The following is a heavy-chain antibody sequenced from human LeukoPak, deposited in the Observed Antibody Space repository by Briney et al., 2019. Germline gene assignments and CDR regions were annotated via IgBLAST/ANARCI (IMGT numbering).Heavy chain of an antibody. CDR3: ARDPYSGNYGDHYYYFMDV. Sequence: GASVKVSCKASGYTFTSYGISWVRQAPGQGLEWMGWISAYNGNTNYAQKLQGRVTMTTDTSTSTAYMELRSLRSDDTAVYYCARDPYSGNYGDHYYYFMDVWGKGTTVTISS. V-gene: IGHV1-18*01. D-gene: IGHD1-26*01. CDR2: ISAYNGNT. CDR1: GYTFTSYG. J-gene: IGHJ6*03.